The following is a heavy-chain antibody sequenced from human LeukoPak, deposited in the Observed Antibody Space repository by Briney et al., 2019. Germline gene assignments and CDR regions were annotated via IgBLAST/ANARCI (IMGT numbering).Heavy chain of an antibody. J-gene: IGHJ5*02. CDR2: IYQSGST. CDR3: ARHEYYYDSSGYYYGWFDP. D-gene: IGHD3-22*01. Sequence: SETLSLTCDVSGGSFSSSTWWSWVRQPPGRGLEWIGEIYQSGSTNYNPSLKSRVNIPIDKSKNQFSLKLSSVTGADTAVYYCARHEYYYDSSGYYYGWFDPWGQGTLVTVSS. V-gene: IGHV4-4*02. CDR1: GGSFSSSTW.